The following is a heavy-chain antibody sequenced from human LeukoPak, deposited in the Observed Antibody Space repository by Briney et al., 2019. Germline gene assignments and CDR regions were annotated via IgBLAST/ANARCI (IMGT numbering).Heavy chain of an antibody. CDR1: GFTFSNYA. D-gene: IGHD3-10*01. CDR3: AKGGGG. J-gene: IGHJ4*02. CDR2: ISGSGGST. Sequence: GGSLRLSCAVSGFTFSNYAMSWVRQAPGKGLEWVSGISGSGGSTYYADSVKGRFTISRDNFENTLYPQMSSLRAEDTALYYCAKGGGGWGQGTLVTVSS. V-gene: IGHV3-23*01.